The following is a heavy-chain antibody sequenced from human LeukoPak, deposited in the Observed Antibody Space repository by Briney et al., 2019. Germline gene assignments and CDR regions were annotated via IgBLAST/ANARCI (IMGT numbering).Heavy chain of an antibody. D-gene: IGHD3-22*01. V-gene: IGHV3-7*01. CDR1: GFTFSSYW. J-gene: IGHJ4*02. CDR2: IKQDGSEK. CDR3: ARASAEDTMIVVVNLDY. Sequence: GGSLRLSCAASGFTFSSYWMSWVRQAPGKGLEWVANIKQDGSEKYYVDSVRGRFTISRDNAKNSLYLQMNSLRAEDTAVYYCARASAEDTMIVVVNLDYWGQGTLVTVSS.